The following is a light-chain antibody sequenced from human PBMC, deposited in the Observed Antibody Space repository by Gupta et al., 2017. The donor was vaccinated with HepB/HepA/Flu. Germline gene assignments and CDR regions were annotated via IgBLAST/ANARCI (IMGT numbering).Light chain of an antibody. CDR1: QSVSSY. CDR2: DAS. CDR3: QQRSNWPPLFT. J-gene: IGKJ3*01. Sequence: EIVLSQSPVTLSLSPGERATLACRASQSVSSYLAWYQQKPGQAPRLLIYDASNRATGIPARFSGSGSGTDFTLPISSLEPEDFAVYYCQQRSNWPPLFTFGPGTKVDIK. V-gene: IGKV3-11*01.